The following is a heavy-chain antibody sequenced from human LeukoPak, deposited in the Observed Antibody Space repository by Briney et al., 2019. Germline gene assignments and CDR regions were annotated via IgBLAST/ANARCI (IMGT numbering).Heavy chain of an antibody. D-gene: IGHD4-17*01. CDR1: GFTFSTSA. CDR3: ARAVRGLGNALDY. J-gene: IGHJ4*02. CDR2: ISESGGST. V-gene: IGHV3-23*01. Sequence: GGSLRLSCVVSGFTFSTSAMSWVRQAPGKGLEWVSGISESGGSTYYADSVKGRFTISRDNSKDTLYLQMNSLRAEDTAVYYCARAVRGLGNALDYWGQGTLVTVSS.